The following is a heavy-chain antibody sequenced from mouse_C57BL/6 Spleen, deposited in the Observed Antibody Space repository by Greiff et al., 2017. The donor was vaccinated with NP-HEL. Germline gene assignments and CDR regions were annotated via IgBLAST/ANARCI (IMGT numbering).Heavy chain of an antibody. CDR1: GFTFSSYA. D-gene: IGHD2-2*01. Sequence: EVKLMESGEGLVKPGGSLKLSCAASGFTFSSYAMSWVRQTPEKRLEWVAYISSGGDYIYYADTVKGRDTDARDNARNTMYLQISSLKSEDTAMYYCTEDASYYGYDGAMGYWGQGTSVTVSS. CDR3: TEDASYYGYDGAMGY. CDR2: ISSGGDYI. V-gene: IGHV5-9-1*02. J-gene: IGHJ4*01.